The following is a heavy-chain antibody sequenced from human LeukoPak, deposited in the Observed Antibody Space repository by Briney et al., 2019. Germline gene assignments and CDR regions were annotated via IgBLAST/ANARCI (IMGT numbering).Heavy chain of an antibody. D-gene: IGHD3-10*01. CDR1: GYTFTGYY. CDR2: INPNSGGT. V-gene: IGHV1-2*02. Sequence: ASVKVSCKASGYTFTGYYMHWVRQAPGQGLEWMGWINPNSGGTNYAQKFQGRVTMTRDMSISTAYMELSRLRSDDTAVYYCARGSPWFGESQNWFDPWGQGTLVTVSS. J-gene: IGHJ5*02. CDR3: ARGSPWFGESQNWFDP.